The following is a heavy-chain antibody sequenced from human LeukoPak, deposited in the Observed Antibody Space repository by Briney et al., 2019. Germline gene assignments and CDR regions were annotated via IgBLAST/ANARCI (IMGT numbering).Heavy chain of an antibody. Sequence: PGGSLRLSCAASGFTFSSYGMHWVRQAPGKGLEWVAVISYDGSNKYYADSVKGRFTISRDNSKNTLYLQMNSLRAEDTAVYYCAKGYSSGWSLDYCFDYWGQGTLVTVSS. CDR3: AKGYSSGWSLDYCFDY. CDR1: GFTFSSYG. V-gene: IGHV3-30*18. D-gene: IGHD6-19*01. CDR2: ISYDGSNK. J-gene: IGHJ4*02.